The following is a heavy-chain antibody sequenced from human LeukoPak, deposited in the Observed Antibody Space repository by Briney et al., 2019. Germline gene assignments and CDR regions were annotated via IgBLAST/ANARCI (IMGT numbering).Heavy chain of an antibody. CDR1: GGSFSGYY. CDR2: INHSGST. CDR3: ARGLRVIVVGDAFDI. V-gene: IGHV4-34*01. Sequence: SETLSLTCAVYGGSFSGYYWSWIRQPPGKGLEWIGEINHSGSTNYNPSLKSRVTISVDTSKNQFSLKLSSVTAADTAVYYCARGLRVIVVGDAFDIWGQGTMVTVSS. J-gene: IGHJ3*02. D-gene: IGHD3-22*01.